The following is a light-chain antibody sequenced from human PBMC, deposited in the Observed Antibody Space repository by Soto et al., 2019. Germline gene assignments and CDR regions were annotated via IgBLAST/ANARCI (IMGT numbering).Light chain of an antibody. CDR2: GAS. V-gene: IGKV3-20*01. CDR1: QSVSSSY. J-gene: IGKJ1*01. Sequence: EIVLTQSPGTLSLSPGERATLSCRASQSVSSSYLAWYQHKPGQAPRLLIYGASSRATGIPDRFSGSGSGTDFTLTISRLEPEDFAVYYCQQYSSSPPLTFGQGTKVEIK. CDR3: QQYSSSPPLT.